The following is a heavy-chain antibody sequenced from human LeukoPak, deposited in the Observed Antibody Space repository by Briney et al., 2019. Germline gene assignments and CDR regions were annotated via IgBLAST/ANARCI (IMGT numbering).Heavy chain of an antibody. J-gene: IGHJ4*02. CDR2: INPNSGGT. CDR3: AREDCSGGSCYFDY. D-gene: IGHD2-15*01. CDR1: GYTFTGYY. Sequence: ASVKVSCKASGYTFTGYYMHWVRQAPGQGLEWMGWINPNSGGTNYAQKFQGRVTVTRDTSISTAYMELSRLRSADTAVYYCAREDCSGGSCYFDYWGQGTLVTVSS. V-gene: IGHV1-2*02.